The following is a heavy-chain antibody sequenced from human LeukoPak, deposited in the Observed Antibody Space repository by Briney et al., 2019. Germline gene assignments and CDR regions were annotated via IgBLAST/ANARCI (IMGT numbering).Heavy chain of an antibody. V-gene: IGHV1-46*01. CDR1: GYTFTSYY. J-gene: IGHJ5*02. CDR3: ARGATTIFGVALQNWFDP. D-gene: IGHD3-3*01. CDR2: INPSGGST. Sequence: ASVGVSCKASGYTFTSYYMHWVRQAPGQGLEWMGLINPSGGSTSYAQTFQGRVTMTRDTSTSTVYMELSSLRSEDTAVYYCARGATTIFGVALQNWFDPWGQGTLVTVSS.